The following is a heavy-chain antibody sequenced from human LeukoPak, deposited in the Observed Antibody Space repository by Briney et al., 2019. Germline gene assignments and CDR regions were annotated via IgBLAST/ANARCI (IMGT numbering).Heavy chain of an antibody. CDR1: GGSISSYY. V-gene: IGHV4-59*01. Sequence: SETLSLTCTVSGGSISSYYWSWIRQPPGKGLEWIGYIYYSGSTNYNPSLKSRVTISVDTSKNQVSLKLTSVTAADTAVYYCARAGLYYASGNYLGYWGQGSLVTVSS. J-gene: IGHJ4*02. CDR2: IYYSGST. D-gene: IGHD3-10*01. CDR3: ARAGLYYASGNYLGY.